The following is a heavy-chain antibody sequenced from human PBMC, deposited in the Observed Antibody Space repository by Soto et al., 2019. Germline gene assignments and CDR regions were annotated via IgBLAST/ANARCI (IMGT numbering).Heavy chain of an antibody. CDR2: ISYDGNNK. J-gene: IGHJ6*02. D-gene: IGHD2-15*01. Sequence: QVQLVESGGGVVQPGRSLRLSCAASGFTFSSFGMHWVRQAPGKGLEWVAVISYDGNNKYYADSVKGRFTISRDNSKNTLYVHMNSLGAEDTAVYYCAKALGYCSGGSCYPPGYYYGMDVWGQGTTVTVSS. V-gene: IGHV3-30*18. CDR1: GFTFSSFG. CDR3: AKALGYCSGGSCYPPGYYYGMDV.